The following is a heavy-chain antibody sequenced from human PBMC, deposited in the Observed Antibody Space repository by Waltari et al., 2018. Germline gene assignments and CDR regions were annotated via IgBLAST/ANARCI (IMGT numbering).Heavy chain of an antibody. V-gene: IGHV3-30*01. CDR2: ISYDGSNK. Sequence: QVQLVESGGGVVQPGRSLRLSCAAFGFTLSSYAMHCVRQAPGKGLEWVAVISYDGSNKYHADSVKGRFTISRDNSKNTLYLQMNSLRAEDTAVYYCARDSGITIFGVVEYWGQGTLVTVSS. CDR3: ARDSGITIFGVVEY. D-gene: IGHD3-3*01. J-gene: IGHJ4*02. CDR1: GFTLSSYA.